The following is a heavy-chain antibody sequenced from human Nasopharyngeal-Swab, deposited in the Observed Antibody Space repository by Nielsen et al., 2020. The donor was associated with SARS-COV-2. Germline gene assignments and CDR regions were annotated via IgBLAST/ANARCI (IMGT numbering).Heavy chain of an antibody. Sequence: ASVKVSCKVSGHTLTELYIHWVRQAPGKGLQWMGGFDPEDGENIYAEKFQGRVSMTRDTSINTAYMELSRLRSDDTAVYYCATVKSVAVPGAIGTYYFDSWGQGSLITVSS. CDR3: ATVKSVAVPGAIGTYYFDS. CDR1: GHTLTELY. V-gene: IGHV1-24*01. CDR2: FDPEDGEN. J-gene: IGHJ4*02. D-gene: IGHD2-2*01.